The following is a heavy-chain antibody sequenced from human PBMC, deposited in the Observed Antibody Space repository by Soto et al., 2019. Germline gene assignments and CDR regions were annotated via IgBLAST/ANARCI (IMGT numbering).Heavy chain of an antibody. CDR3: ARGFYDSRAYSEAFDI. CDR2: VSSSGST. Sequence: PGTLSVICTLSPGYISVDHWNSLGPPPGKGLEWIACVSSSGSTKYNPSLKSRVAISIGATKKQFSLRLSSVTAADTAVYYCARGFYDSRAYSEAFDIWGQGTKVTGSS. V-gene: IGHV4-59*01. J-gene: IGHJ3*02. D-gene: IGHD3-22*01. CDR1: PGYISVDH.